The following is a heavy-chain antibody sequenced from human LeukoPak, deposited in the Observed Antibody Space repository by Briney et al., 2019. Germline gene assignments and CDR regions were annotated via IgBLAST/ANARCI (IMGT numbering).Heavy chain of an antibody. D-gene: IGHD6-6*01. Sequence: ASVKASCKASGYTFTSYGISWVRQAPGQGLEWMGGIIPIFGTANYAQKFQGRVTITTDESTSTAYMELSSLRSEDTAVYYCARDIDEDSSSSWFDPWGQGTLVTVSS. CDR1: GYTFTSYG. CDR3: ARDIDEDSSSSWFDP. V-gene: IGHV1-69*05. CDR2: IIPIFGTA. J-gene: IGHJ5*02.